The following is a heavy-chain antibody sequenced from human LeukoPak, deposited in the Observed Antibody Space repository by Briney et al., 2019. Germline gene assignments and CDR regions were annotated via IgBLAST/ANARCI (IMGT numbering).Heavy chain of an antibody. CDR3: AKASGEYCSSTSCPDPFDY. Sequence: GGSLRLSCAASGLTFSSYEMNWVRQAPGKGLEWVSYISSSGSSIYYADSVKGRFTISRDNSKNSLYLQMNSLRTEDTALYYCAKASGEYCSSTSCPDPFDYWGQGTLVTVSS. CDR2: ISSSGSSI. D-gene: IGHD2-2*01. V-gene: IGHV3-48*03. CDR1: GLTFSSYE. J-gene: IGHJ4*02.